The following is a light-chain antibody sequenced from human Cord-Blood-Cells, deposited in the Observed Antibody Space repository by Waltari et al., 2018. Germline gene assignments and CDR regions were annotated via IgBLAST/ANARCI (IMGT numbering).Light chain of an antibody. CDR1: QGVSSN. CDR3: QQYNNWPPFT. J-gene: IGKJ3*01. V-gene: IGKV3-15*01. CDR2: GAS. Sequence: EIAMTQSPATLSVSPGARATLSCRSSQGVSSNLAWYQQTPGQAPRLLIYGASTRPTGIPARFSGSGSGTEFTLTISSLQSEDFAVYYCQQYNNWPPFTFGPGTKVDIK.